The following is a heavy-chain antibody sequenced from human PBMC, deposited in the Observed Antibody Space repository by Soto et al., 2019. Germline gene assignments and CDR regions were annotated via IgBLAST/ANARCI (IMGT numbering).Heavy chain of an antibody. CDR2: IQYRGST. CDR3: AREVIAPAASDAFDI. D-gene: IGHD2-2*01. CDR1: DDSITSGAYY. V-gene: IGHV4-39*07. J-gene: IGHJ3*02. Sequence: SETLSLTCTVSDDSITSGAYYWGLIRQPPGKGLEWIGTIQYRGSTYYNPSLKSRVTISVDTSKNQYSLNLSSVTAADTAVFYCAREVIAPAASDAFDIWGQGTMVTVSS.